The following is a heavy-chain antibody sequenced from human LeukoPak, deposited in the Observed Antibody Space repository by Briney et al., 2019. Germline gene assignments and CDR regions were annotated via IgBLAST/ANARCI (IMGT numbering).Heavy chain of an antibody. CDR1: GFPFNVQT. CDR2: MRQDGSEI. V-gene: IGHV3-7*01. D-gene: IGHD1-26*01. CDR3: ARGGATRGRFEN. Sequence: GGSLRLSCAASGFPFNVQTMSWVRQAPGKGLDWVASMRQDGSEIYYVDSVEGRFTISRDNPKNSLYLQMNSLRAEDTAVYYCARGGATRGRFENWGQGTLVTVSS. J-gene: IGHJ4*02.